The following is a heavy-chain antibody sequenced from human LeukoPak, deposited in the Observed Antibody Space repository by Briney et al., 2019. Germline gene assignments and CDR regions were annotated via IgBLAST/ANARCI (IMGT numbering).Heavy chain of an antibody. CDR2: ISTGSRYI. D-gene: IGHD2-2*01. CDR1: GFTLSNYD. CDR3: ARADCSSSTCYLRRSWFDP. V-gene: IGHV3-21*06. Sequence: GGSLRLSYAASGFTLSNYDMNWVRQAPGKGLEWVSSISTGSRYIYYTDSLRGRFTISRDDAKNTLYLQMNSLRAEDTAVYYCARADCSSSTCYLRRSWFDPWGQGTLVTVSS. J-gene: IGHJ5*02.